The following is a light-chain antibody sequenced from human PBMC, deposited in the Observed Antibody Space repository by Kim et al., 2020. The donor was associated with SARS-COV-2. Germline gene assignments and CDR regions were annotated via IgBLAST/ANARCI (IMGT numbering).Light chain of an antibody. CDR1: NSGSKS. CDR3: QVWDSSSDLWV. J-gene: IGLJ3*02. CDR2: YDS. Sequence: PGKAARITGWGNNSGSKSVRWYQQKPGQAPVLVIYYDSDRPSGIPERFSGYNSGNTATLTISRVEAGDEADYYCQVWDSSSDLWVFGGGTKVTVL. V-gene: IGLV3-21*04.